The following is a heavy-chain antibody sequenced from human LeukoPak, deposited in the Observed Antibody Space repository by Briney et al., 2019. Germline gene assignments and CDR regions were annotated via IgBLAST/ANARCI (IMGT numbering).Heavy chain of an antibody. D-gene: IGHD3-10*01. V-gene: IGHV4-4*02. Sequence: SGTMSLTCAVSGGSLSSSNRWSWVRQPPGKGLEWIGEIYHSGSTNYNPSLKSRVTISVDKSKNQFSLKLSSVTAADTAVYYCARAKNYYGSGSYRNWFDPWGQGTLVTVSS. CDR1: GGSLSSSNR. CDR2: IYHSGST. CDR3: ARAKNYYGSGSYRNWFDP. J-gene: IGHJ5*02.